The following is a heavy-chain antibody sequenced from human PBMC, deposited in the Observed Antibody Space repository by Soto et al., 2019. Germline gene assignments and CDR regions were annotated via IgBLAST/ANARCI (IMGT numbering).Heavy chain of an antibody. J-gene: IGHJ4*02. CDR1: GYTFTSYG. CDR2: ISAYNGNT. V-gene: IGHV1-18*01. CDR3: ARWACSGGSCYPTFDY. D-gene: IGHD2-15*01. Sequence: QVQLVQSGAEVKKPGASVKVSCKASGYTFTSYGISWVRQAPGQGLEWMGWISAYNGNTNYAQKLQGRVTMTTDTSTSTAYMELRSVRSDDTAVYYCARWACSGGSCYPTFDYWGQGTLVTVSS.